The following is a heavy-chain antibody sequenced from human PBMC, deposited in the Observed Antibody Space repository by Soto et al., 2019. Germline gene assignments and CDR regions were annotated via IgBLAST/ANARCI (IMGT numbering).Heavy chain of an antibody. V-gene: IGHV1-69*13. CDR1: GGAFSSYA. CDR2: IIPIFGTA. D-gene: IGHD2-2*01. J-gene: IGHJ6*02. Sequence: SVKVSCKASGGAFSSYAISWVRQAPGQGLEWMGGIIPIFGTANYAQKFQGRVTITADGSTSTAYMELSSLRSEDTAVYYCARMYCSSTSCLIPNDYYYYGMDVWGQGTTVTVS. CDR3: ARMYCSSTSCLIPNDYYYYGMDV.